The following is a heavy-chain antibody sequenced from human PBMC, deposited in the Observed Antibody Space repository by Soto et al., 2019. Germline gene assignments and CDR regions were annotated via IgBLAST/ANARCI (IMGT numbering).Heavy chain of an antibody. CDR1: GGTFNNYA. CDR3: AVAMVREILIFESSGMHV. CDR2: LIHNFDTP. D-gene: IGHD3-10*01. V-gene: IGHV1-69*01. Sequence: QVQLVQSGAEVKKPGSSVKVSCKTSGGTFNNYAISWVRQAPGQGLEWMGGLIHNFDTPNYAQKFQDRLNIIADESTSTVSMELRSLRSDDTAVYYCAVAMVREILIFESSGMHVWGQGTTVTVSS. J-gene: IGHJ6*02.